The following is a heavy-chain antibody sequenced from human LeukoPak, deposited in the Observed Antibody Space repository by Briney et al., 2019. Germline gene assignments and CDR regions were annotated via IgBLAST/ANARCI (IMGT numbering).Heavy chain of an antibody. J-gene: IGHJ5*02. V-gene: IGHV3-30-3*01. CDR2: ILYDGSNK. CDR3: ARGREGFDP. CDR1: GFTFSSYA. Sequence: GGSLRLSCAASGFTFSSYAMHWVRQAPGKGLEWVAVILYDGSNKYYADSVKGRFTISRDNSKNTLYLQMNSLRAEDTAVYYCARGREGFDPWGQGTLVTVSS.